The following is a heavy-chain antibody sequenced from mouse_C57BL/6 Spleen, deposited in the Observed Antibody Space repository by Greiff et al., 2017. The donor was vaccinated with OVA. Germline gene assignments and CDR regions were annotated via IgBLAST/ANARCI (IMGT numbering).Heavy chain of an antibody. CDR2: ISSGGDYI. J-gene: IGHJ3*01. CDR3: TRGGYGGTWFAY. V-gene: IGHV5-9-1*02. Sequence: EVQRVESGEGLVKPGGSLKLSCAASGFTFSSYAMSWVRQTPEKRLEWVAYISSGGDYIYYADTVKGRFTISRDNARNTLYLQMSSLKSEDTAMYYCTRGGYGGTWFAYWGQGTLVTVSA. D-gene: IGHD2-2*01. CDR1: GFTFSSYA.